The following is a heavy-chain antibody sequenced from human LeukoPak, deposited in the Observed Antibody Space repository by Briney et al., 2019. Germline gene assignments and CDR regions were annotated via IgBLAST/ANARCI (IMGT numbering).Heavy chain of an antibody. Sequence: PSETLSLTCNVSGVSISDGRYYWTWIRQHPGKGLEWIGNKYYSGSAKYNPSLKSRLTISLDTSKNRFSLQLSSVTAADTAMYYCATPYCSSLSCLDVFNIWGQGTMVTVSS. CDR3: ATPYCSSLSCLDVFNI. D-gene: IGHD2-2*01. CDR2: KYYSGSA. CDR1: GVSISDGRYY. J-gene: IGHJ3*02. V-gene: IGHV4-31*03.